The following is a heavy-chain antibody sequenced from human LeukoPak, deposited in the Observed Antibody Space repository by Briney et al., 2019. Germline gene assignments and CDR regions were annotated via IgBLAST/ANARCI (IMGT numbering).Heavy chain of an antibody. J-gene: IGHJ1*01. D-gene: IGHD6-13*01. CDR3: AREDSRSS. CDR2: INPSGGST. V-gene: IGHV1-46*01. Sequence: ASVKVSCKASGYTFTSYYMHWVRQAPGQGLEWMGIINPSGGSTSYAQKFQGRVTMTRDTSTSTVSLELSSLMSVNTAVHYGAREDSRSSGGQPSLVTVSS. CDR1: GYTFTSYY.